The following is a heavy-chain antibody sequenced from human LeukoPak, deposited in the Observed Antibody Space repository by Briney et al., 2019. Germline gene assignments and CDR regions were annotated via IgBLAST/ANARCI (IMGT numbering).Heavy chain of an antibody. J-gene: IGHJ5*02. Sequence: SVKVSCKASGGTFSSYTISWVRQAPGQGLEWMGRIIPILGIANYAQKFRGRVTITADKSTSTAYMELSSLRSEDTAVYYCARDRSRGSYNWFDPWGQGTLVTVSS. CDR1: GGTFSSYT. D-gene: IGHD3-10*01. CDR3: ARDRSRGSYNWFDP. CDR2: IIPILGIA. V-gene: IGHV1-69*04.